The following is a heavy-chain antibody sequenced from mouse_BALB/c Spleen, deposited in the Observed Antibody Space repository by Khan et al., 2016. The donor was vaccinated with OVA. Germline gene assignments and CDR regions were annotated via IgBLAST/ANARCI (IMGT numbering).Heavy chain of an antibody. V-gene: IGHV3-2*02. CDR1: GYSITSDYA. J-gene: IGHJ3*01. D-gene: IGHD2-3*01. Sequence: EVQLVEAGPGLVKPSQSLSLTCTVTGYSITSDYAWNWIRQFPGNKLEWMGYISYSGSTSYNPSLKSRISITRDTSKNQFFLQLNSVTTEDTATYYCARYDGYWFAYWGQGTLVTVSA. CDR3: ARYDGYWFAY. CDR2: ISYSGST.